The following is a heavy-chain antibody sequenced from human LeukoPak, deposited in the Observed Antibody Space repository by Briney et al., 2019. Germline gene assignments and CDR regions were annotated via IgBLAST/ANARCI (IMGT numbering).Heavy chain of an antibody. D-gene: IGHD3-10*01. Sequence: SETLSLTCAVYGGSFSGYYWSWIHQPPGKGLEWIGEINHSGSTNYNPSLKSRVTISVDTSKNQFSLKLSSVTAADTAVYYCARVFVLLRARDRFDPWGQGTLVTVSS. CDR2: INHSGST. CDR3: ARVFVLLRARDRFDP. CDR1: GGSFSGYY. V-gene: IGHV4-34*01. J-gene: IGHJ5*02.